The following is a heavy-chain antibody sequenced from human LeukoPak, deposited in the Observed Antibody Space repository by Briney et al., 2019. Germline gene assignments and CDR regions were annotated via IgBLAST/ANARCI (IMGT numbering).Heavy chain of an antibody. CDR1: GGSISGHY. J-gene: IGHJ4*02. CDR2: IHYTGRT. V-gene: IGHV4-59*11. Sequence: SETLSLTCTVSGGSISGHYWSWIRQPPGKGLEWIGYIHYTGRTDYSPSLKSRVSLSVDLSKNQFSLELTSVTAADTAVYYCARRRGYSYGYLGGNFDYWGQGTLVTVSS. D-gene: IGHD5-18*01. CDR3: ARRRGYSYGYLGGNFDY.